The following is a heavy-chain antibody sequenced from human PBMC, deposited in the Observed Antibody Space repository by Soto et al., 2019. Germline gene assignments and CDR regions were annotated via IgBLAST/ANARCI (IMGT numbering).Heavy chain of an antibody. J-gene: IGHJ4*02. CDR3: ARVEGYDILTGPDY. V-gene: IGHV4-34*01. CDR1: GGSLSGYF. D-gene: IGHD3-9*01. Sequence: PSETLSLTCAVYGGSLSGYFWTWIRQPPGKGLEWIGEINHSGNTNYSPSLKSRVTISLDTSTSTAYMELRSLRSDDTAVYYCARVEGYDILTGPDYWGQGTLVTASS. CDR2: INHSGNT.